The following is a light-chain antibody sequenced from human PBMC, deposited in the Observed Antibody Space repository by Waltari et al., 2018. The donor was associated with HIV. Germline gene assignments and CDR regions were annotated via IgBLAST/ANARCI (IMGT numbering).Light chain of an antibody. CDR1: QDISNY. Sequence: DIQLTQSTSSLSASVGDRVTITCPASQDISNYLNWYQQKPGKAPQLLIYDSSNLETGFPSRFSGSGSGTDFTFTISSLQPEDIATYYCQQYDNLPVPFGPGTKVDIK. J-gene: IGKJ3*01. V-gene: IGKV1-33*01. CDR3: QQYDNLPVP. CDR2: DSS.